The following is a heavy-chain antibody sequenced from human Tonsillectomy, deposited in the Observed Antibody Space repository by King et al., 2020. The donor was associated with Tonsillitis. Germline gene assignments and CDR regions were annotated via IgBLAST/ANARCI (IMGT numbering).Heavy chain of an antibody. J-gene: IGHJ2*01. CDR2: IYHTGST. CDR3: ASGAYCGGDCFWYFDF. V-gene: IGHV4-30-2*01. CDR1: GGSISSGGYS. D-gene: IGHD2-21*01. Sequence: QLQESGSGLVKPSQTLSLTCAVSGGSISSGGYSWSWIRQPPGKGLEWIGYIYHTGSTYYNPSLQSRVTISVARSKSQFSLKLSSVTAADTAVYYCASGAYCGGDCFWYFDFWGRGTLVTVSS.